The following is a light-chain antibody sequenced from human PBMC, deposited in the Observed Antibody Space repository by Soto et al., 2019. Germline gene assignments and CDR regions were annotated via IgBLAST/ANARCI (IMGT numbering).Light chain of an antibody. CDR1: QSVSSN. Sequence: EIVMTQSPATLSVSPGERATLSCRASQSVSSNLAWYQQKPGQAPRLLIYGASTRATGIPARFSGSGSGTEFPLTISSLQSEDFAVYYGQQYKNWPPWTFGQGTKVEIK. CDR2: GAS. V-gene: IGKV3-15*01. CDR3: QQYKNWPPWT. J-gene: IGKJ1*01.